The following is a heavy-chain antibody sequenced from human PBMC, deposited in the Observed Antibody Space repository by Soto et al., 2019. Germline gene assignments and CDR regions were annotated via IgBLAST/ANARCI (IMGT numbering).Heavy chain of an antibody. J-gene: IGHJ4*02. CDR1: GGTFSSYA. CDR3: AAEYSSLKGEVS. CDR2: VIPIFGTA. Sequence: QVQLVQSGAEVKKPGSSVKVSCKASGGTFSSYAISWVRQAPGQGLEWMGGVIPIFGTANYAQKFQGRVTITADESTSTAYMELSSLRSEDPGVYYCAAEYSSLKGEVSWGQGTLVTVSS. D-gene: IGHD6-6*01. V-gene: IGHV1-69*01.